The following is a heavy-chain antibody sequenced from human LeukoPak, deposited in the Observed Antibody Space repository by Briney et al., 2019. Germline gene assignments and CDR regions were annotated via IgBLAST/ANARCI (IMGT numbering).Heavy chain of an antibody. D-gene: IGHD6-13*01. CDR2: ISGSGGST. J-gene: IGHJ4*02. CDR1: GFTFSSYA. CDR3: AKLIDAADTGY. Sequence: GGSLRLSCAASGFTFSSYATSWVRQAPGKGLEWVSAISGSGGSTYNADSVKGRFTISRDNSKNTLFLQMNSLRVEDTAVYYCAKLIDAADTGYWGQGTLVTVSS. V-gene: IGHV3-23*01.